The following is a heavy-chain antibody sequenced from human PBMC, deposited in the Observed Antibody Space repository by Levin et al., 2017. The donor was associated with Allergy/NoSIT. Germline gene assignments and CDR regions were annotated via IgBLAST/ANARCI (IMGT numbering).Heavy chain of an antibody. Sequence: PSETLSLTCAVYGGSFSGYYWSWIRQPPGKGLEWIGEINHSGSTNYNPSLKSRVTISVDTSKNQFSLKLSSVTAADTAVYYCARGYRIAVAGLFLGYWGQGTLVTVSS. V-gene: IGHV4-34*01. D-gene: IGHD6-19*01. J-gene: IGHJ4*02. CDR3: ARGYRIAVAGLFLGY. CDR2: INHSGST. CDR1: GGSFSGYY.